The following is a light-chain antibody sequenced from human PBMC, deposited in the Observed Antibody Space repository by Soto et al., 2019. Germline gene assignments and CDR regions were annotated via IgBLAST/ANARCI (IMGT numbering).Light chain of an antibody. CDR2: AAS. Sequence: DIQMTQSASSLSASVGDRVTITCRASQSISSYLNWYQQKPGKAPKLLIYAASSLQSGVPSRFSGSGSGTDFTLTISSLQPEDFATYYCQQSYSTLSTFGQGTKV. J-gene: IGKJ1*01. CDR1: QSISSY. CDR3: QQSYSTLST. V-gene: IGKV1-39*01.